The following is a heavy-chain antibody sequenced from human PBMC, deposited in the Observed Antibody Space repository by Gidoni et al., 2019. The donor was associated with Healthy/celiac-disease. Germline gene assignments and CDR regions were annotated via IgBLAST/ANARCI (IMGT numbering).Heavy chain of an antibody. Sequence: EVQLLESGGGLVQPGGSLRLSCAASGFTFRSYAMSWVRQAPGKGLEWVSAISGSGGSTYYADSVKGRFTISRDNSKNTLYLQMNSLRAEDTAVYYCAKSPGYCSGGSCYPWFDPWGQGTLVTVSS. J-gene: IGHJ5*02. D-gene: IGHD2-15*01. V-gene: IGHV3-23*01. CDR3: AKSPGYCSGGSCYPWFDP. CDR2: ISGSGGST. CDR1: GFTFRSYA.